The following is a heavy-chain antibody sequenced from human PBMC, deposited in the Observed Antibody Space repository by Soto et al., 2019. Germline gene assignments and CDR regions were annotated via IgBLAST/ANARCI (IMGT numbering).Heavy chain of an antibody. D-gene: IGHD3-3*01. J-gene: IGHJ4*02. Sequence: QVQLVQSGAEVKKPGASVKVSCKASGYTFTSYGISWVRQAPGQGLEWMGWISAYNGNTNYAQKLQGRVTMTTDTSTSTAYMELRRLRSDDTAVYYCARALYFGVVVYYFDYWGQGTLVTVSS. V-gene: IGHV1-18*01. CDR3: ARALYFGVVVYYFDY. CDR2: ISAYNGNT. CDR1: GYTFTSYG.